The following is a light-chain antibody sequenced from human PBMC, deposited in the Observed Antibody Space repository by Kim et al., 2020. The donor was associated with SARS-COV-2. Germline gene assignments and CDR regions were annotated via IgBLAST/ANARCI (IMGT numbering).Light chain of an antibody. CDR3: QVWDTSSTHRL. CDR1: NTASKS. V-gene: IGLV3-21*04. CDR2: YDS. J-gene: IGLJ3*02. Sequence: GMTARTTCGGHNTASKSVRSYHRKPAQPTVLVINYDSHRPSGIPEVFSGSNYDNPATLTISSVEPADEAVYYCQVWDTSSTHRLFGGWTPLTVL.